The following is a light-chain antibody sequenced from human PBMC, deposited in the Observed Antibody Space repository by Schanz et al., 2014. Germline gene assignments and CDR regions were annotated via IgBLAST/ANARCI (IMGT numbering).Light chain of an antibody. CDR1: SSDVGSYDY. V-gene: IGLV2-11*01. CDR3: SSYAGSNNVV. CDR2: DVT. Sequence: QSALTQPRSVSGSPGQSVAISCTGTSSDVGSYDYVSWYQQHPGKAPKVMIYDVTERPSGVPDRFSGSKSGITASLTVSGLQAEDEADYYCSSYAGSNNVVFGGGTKLTVL. J-gene: IGLJ2*01.